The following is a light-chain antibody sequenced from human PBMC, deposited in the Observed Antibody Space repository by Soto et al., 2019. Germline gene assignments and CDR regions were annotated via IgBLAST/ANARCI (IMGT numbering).Light chain of an antibody. J-gene: IGKJ2*01. V-gene: IGKV4-1*01. CDR1: QSVLYSSNIKNY. CDR2: WAS. Sequence: DIVMTQSPDSLAVSRGERATIKCKSSQSVLYSSNIKNYLAWYQQKEGQPPKLLFYWASTRESGVPDRFSGSGSGTDFTLTISSLQAEDVAVYYCQQYYSPPYTFGQGTKLEIK. CDR3: QQYYSPPYT.